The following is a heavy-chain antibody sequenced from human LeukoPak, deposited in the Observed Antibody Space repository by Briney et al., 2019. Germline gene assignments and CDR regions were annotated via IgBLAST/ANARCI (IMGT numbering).Heavy chain of an antibody. CDR1: DDSFTSYY. Sequence: NSSETLSLTCTVSDDSFTSYYWSWIRQPPGKGLEWIGYIYYSGSTNYNPSLKSRVTISVDTSRNQFSLKLSSVTAADTAVYYCARDRVFGHDWYFDLWGRGTLVTVSS. CDR3: ARDRVFGHDWYFDL. CDR2: IYYSGST. V-gene: IGHV4-59*01. J-gene: IGHJ2*01. D-gene: IGHD3/OR15-3a*01.